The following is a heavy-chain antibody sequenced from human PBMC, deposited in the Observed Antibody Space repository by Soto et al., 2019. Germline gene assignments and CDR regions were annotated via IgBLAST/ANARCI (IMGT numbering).Heavy chain of an antibody. J-gene: IGHJ4*02. CDR3: ARASYDSSTYYLDY. V-gene: IGHV4-30-4*01. CDR1: GASISSGDYY. Sequence: QVQLHESGPGLVKRSQTLSLTCTVSGASISSGDYYWTWIRQPPGKGLEWIGSIYYSGSTYYNPSLKSRVTISVDTANNQFSLKLSSVTAAATAVYYCARASYDSSTYYLDYWGQGTLVTVSS. CDR2: IYYSGST. D-gene: IGHD3-22*01.